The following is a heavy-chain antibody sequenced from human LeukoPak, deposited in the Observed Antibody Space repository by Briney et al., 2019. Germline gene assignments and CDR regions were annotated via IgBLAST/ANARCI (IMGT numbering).Heavy chain of an antibody. J-gene: IGHJ4*02. V-gene: IGHV1-2*02. CDR1: GYTFTGYY. D-gene: IGHD3-22*01. CDR2: INPNSGGT. CDR3: ASLYYDSSGLDNFDY. Sequence: ASVKVSCKASGYTFTGYYMHWVRQAPGQGLEWMGWINPNSGGTKYAQKFQGRVTMTRDTSISTAYMELSRLRSDDTAVYYCASLYYDSSGLDNFDYWGQGTLVTVSS.